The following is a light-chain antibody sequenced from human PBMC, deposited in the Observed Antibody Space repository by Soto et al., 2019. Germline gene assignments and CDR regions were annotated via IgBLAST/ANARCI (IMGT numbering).Light chain of an antibody. Sequence: DIQMTQSPSSLSASVGDRVTITCRASQAINNYLAWYQQKPGQVPKVLIYGVSTLQSGVPSRFSDSGSGTDFTLTISSLQPEDAATYYCQKYNSGLETFGPGTKVEIK. CDR2: GVS. CDR3: QKYNSGLET. V-gene: IGKV1-27*01. CDR1: QAINNY. J-gene: IGKJ3*01.